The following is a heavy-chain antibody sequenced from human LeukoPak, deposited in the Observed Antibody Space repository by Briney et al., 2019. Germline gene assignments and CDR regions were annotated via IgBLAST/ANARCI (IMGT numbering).Heavy chain of an antibody. Sequence: SEALSLTCTVSGDSISSTGYYWGWIRQPPGKGLEWIASMYHSRSTYYNPSLKSRVTISVDTSKNQLSLKLSSVTAADTSIYYCARHEHSASFYGLSWFDPWGQGTLVTVSS. CDR1: GDSISSTGYY. CDR3: ARHEHSASFYGLSWFDP. D-gene: IGHD4-17*01. CDR2: MYHSRST. V-gene: IGHV4-39*01. J-gene: IGHJ5*02.